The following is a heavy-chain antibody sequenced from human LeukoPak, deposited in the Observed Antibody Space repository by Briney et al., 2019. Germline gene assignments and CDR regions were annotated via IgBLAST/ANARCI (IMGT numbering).Heavy chain of an antibody. CDR1: GGTFISYA. D-gene: IGHD3-22*01. CDR3: ARESENMIGPHFDY. J-gene: IGHJ4*02. CDR2: ILPIFCTP. V-gene: IGHV1-69*13. Sequence: SVKVSCKASGGTFISYAISWVRQAPGQGLEWMGGILPIFCTPNYSQKFQGRVTITADESTSTAYMELSSLRSEDTAVYYCARESENMIGPHFDYWGQGTLVTVSS.